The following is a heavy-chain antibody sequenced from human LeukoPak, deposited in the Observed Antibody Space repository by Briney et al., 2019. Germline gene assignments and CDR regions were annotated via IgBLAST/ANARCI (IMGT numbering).Heavy chain of an antibody. CDR3: ARDRGRGDFDY. Sequence: PGGSLRLSCAASGFTFSSYSMNWVRQAPGKGLEWVSSISSSSYIYYADSVKGRFTISRDNAKNSLYLQMNSLRAEDTAVYYCARDRGRGDFDYWGQGTLVTVSS. CDR1: GFTFSSYS. D-gene: IGHD3-10*01. J-gene: IGHJ4*02. CDR2: ISSSSYI. V-gene: IGHV3-21*01.